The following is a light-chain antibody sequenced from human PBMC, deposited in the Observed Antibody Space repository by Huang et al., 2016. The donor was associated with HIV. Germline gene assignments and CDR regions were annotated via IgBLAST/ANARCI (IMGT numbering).Light chain of an antibody. CDR1: QSVGGN. V-gene: IGKV3-15*01. Sequence: EIVMTQSPVTLSVSPGERATLSCRATQSVGGNLAWYQQKPGQAPRLLIYGASTRATGIPARFSGTGSGTEFTLTSTSLQSEDSAVYYCQQYDTWPPLTFGGGTKVEIK. CDR2: GAS. CDR3: QQYDTWPPLT. J-gene: IGKJ4*01.